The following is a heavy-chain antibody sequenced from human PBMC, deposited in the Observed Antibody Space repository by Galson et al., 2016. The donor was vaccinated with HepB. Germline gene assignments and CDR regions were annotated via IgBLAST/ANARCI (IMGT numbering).Heavy chain of an antibody. D-gene: IGHD1-14*01. CDR3: AKPQDTIRYYYHALDV. V-gene: IGHV1-69*13. CDR2: FITVLGTT. J-gene: IGHJ6*02. CDR1: GGTFSSYI. Sequence: SVKVSCKASGGTFSSYIISWVRQAPGQGLEWMGEFITVLGTTNYAQKFQGRVTITADESTSTVYMEMSSLTFEDTAIYFCAKPQDTIRYYYHALDVWGQGTTVTVSS.